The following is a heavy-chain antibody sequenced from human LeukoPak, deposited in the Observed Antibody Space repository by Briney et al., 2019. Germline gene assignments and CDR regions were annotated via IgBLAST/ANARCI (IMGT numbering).Heavy chain of an antibody. D-gene: IGHD5-18*01. V-gene: IGHV3-48*01. CDR1: GFTFSSYS. J-gene: IGHJ4*02. CDR2: ISSSSSTI. CDR3: ARVRARIQLWSFDY. Sequence: GGSLRLSCAASGFTFSSYSMNWVRQAPGKGLEWVSYISSSSSTIYYADSVKGRFTISRDNSKNTLYLQMNSLRAEDTAVYYCARVRARIQLWSFDYWGQGTLVTVSS.